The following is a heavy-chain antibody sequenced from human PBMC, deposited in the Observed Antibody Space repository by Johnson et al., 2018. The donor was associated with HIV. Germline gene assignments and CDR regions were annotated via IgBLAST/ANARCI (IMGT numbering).Heavy chain of an antibody. CDR1: GFSFSSYW. CDR2: INSDGTTT. J-gene: IGHJ3*02. Sequence: VQLVESGGGLVQPGGSLRLSCAVSGFSFSSYWMHWVRQPPGKGLVWVSRINSDGTTTTYADSVKGRFTISRANAKNTLYLQMNSLRAEDTAVYYCARGVGGGWYWAFDIWGQGTMVTVSS. V-gene: IGHV3-74*02. D-gene: IGHD6-19*01. CDR3: ARGVGGGWYWAFDI.